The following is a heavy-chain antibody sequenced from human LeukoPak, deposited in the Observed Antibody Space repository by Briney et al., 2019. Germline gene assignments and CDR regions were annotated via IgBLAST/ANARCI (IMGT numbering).Heavy chain of an antibody. CDR3: ARDFGDHRIDY. V-gene: IGHV4-39*01. Sequence: SETLSLTCTVSGGSISGSNYYWGWVRQSPEKGLEWIGSIIYSGTTHYDPSLRSRVTISVDTSESQFSLRLTSVTAADTAVYYCARDFGDHRIDYWGQGTLVTVSS. D-gene: IGHD4-17*01. CDR2: IIYSGTT. CDR1: GGSISGSNYY. J-gene: IGHJ4*02.